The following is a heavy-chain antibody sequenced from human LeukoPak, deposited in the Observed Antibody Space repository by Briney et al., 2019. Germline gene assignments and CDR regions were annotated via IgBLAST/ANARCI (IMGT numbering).Heavy chain of an antibody. CDR1: GFTFSDYY. CDR2: ISSSGSTI. Sequence: GGSLRLSCAASGFTFSDYYMSWIRQAPGKGLEWVSYISSSGSTIYYADSVKGRSTISRDNAKNSLYLQMNSLRAEDTAVYYCARVLSCSSTSCYALDYWGQGTLVTVSS. D-gene: IGHD2-2*01. J-gene: IGHJ4*02. CDR3: ARVLSCSSTSCYALDY. V-gene: IGHV3-11*01.